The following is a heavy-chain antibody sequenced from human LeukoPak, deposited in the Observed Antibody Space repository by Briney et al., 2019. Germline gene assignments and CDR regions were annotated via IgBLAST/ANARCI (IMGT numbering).Heavy chain of an antibody. CDR3: AHGHWGYYFDF. J-gene: IGHJ4*02. D-gene: IGHD7-27*01. V-gene: IGHV2-5*02. CDR1: GFSLTSIGVG. CDR2: IYWDDDK. Sequence: SGPTLVNPTQTLTLTCTFSGFSLTSIGVGVGWIRQPPGKALEWLALIYWDDDKRYSPSLRSRLSITRDTSKTQVVFTMTYMDPVDTATYYCAHGHWGYYFDFWGQGTLVTVSS.